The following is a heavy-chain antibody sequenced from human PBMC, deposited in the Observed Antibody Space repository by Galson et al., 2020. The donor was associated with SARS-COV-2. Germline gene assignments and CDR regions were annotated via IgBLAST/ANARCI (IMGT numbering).Heavy chain of an antibody. D-gene: IGHD3-10*01. V-gene: IGHV1-3*01. CDR2: INAGNGDT. CDR3: ARVIGWFGELSF. Sequence: ASVKVSCRASGYIFTSYAIHWVRQAPGQSLEWMAWINAGNGDTKYSQNFQGRLSITRDKSASTVYMELSSLRSEDTAVYYCARVIGWFGELSFWGQGTLVTVSS. J-gene: IGHJ4*02. CDR1: GYIFTSYA.